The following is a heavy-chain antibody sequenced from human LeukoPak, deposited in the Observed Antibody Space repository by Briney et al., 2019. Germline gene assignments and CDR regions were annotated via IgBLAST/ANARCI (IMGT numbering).Heavy chain of an antibody. J-gene: IGHJ4*02. CDR3: ARGDTIMITFGGVRAFDY. V-gene: IGHV1-69*13. CDR1: GGTFSSYA. D-gene: IGHD3-16*01. CDR2: IIPIFGTA. Sequence: SVKVSCKASGGTFSSYAISWVRQAPGQGLEWMGGIIPIFGTANYAQKLQGRVTITADESTSTAYMELSSLRSEDTAVYYCARGDTIMITFGGVRAFDYWGQGTLVTVSS.